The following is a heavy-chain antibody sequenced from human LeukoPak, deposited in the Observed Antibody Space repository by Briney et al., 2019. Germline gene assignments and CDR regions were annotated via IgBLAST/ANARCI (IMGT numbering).Heavy chain of an antibody. CDR2: IYYSGST. CDR1: GGSICSSSYY. CDR3: ARLSYDYVWGSYRYAIDY. Sequence: SETLSLTCTVSGGSICSSSYYWGWIRQPPGKGLEWIGSIYYSGSTYYNPSLKSRVTISVDTSKNQFSLKLSSVTAADTAVYYCARLSYDYVWGSYRYAIDYWGQGTLVTVSS. D-gene: IGHD3-16*02. J-gene: IGHJ4*02. V-gene: IGHV4-39*01.